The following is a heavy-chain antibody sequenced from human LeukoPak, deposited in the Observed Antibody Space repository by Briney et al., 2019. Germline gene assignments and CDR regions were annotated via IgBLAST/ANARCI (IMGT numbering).Heavy chain of an antibody. V-gene: IGHV3-64*01. CDR3: ARASIAAAGPHDVYDI. J-gene: IGHJ3*02. CDR2: IRSDGSDT. D-gene: IGHD6-13*01. CDR1: GFTFSSHA. Sequence: PGGSLRLSCAASGFTFSSHAMHWVRQAPGKGLEYVSAIRSDGSDTWYRNSVKGRFTISRDNSKKMLYLQMGSLRAEDMAVYYCARASIAAAGPHDVYDIWGRGTMVTVSS.